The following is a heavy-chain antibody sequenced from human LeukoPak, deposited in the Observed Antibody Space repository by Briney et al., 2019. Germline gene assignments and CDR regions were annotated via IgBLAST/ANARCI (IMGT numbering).Heavy chain of an antibody. CDR2: INPNSGGT. CDR1: GYTFTGYY. CDR3: AREVRGGYCTNGVCYTAPYYFDY. V-gene: IGHV1-2*02. D-gene: IGHD2-8*01. J-gene: IGHJ4*02. Sequence: EASVRVSCKASGYTFTGYYMHWVRQAPGQGLEWMGWINPNSGGTNYAQKFQGRVTMTRDTSISTAYMELSRLRSDDTAVYYCAREVRGGYCTNGVCYTAPYYFDYWGQGTLVTVSS.